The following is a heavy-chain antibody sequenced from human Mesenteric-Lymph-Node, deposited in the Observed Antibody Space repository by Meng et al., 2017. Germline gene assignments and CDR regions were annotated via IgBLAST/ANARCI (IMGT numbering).Heavy chain of an antibody. Sequence: QGPLQESGPGLVKPSQTLSLTCTVSGGSVSSGGYYWTWIRQHPGKGLEWFGHIYYSGSTFYNPSLKRRVIISIDTSKNQFSLNLRYVTAADTAVYYCARVSSGWDYFDYWGQGTLVTVSS. CDR3: ARVSSGWDYFDY. V-gene: IGHV4-31*03. CDR1: GGSVSSGGYY. CDR2: IYYSGST. D-gene: IGHD6-19*01. J-gene: IGHJ4*02.